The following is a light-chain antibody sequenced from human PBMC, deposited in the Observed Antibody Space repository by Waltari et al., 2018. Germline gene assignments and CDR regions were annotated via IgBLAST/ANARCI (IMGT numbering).Light chain of an antibody. CDR1: QDIHYN. Sequence: DIVLTQSPATLSVSPGESLSLSCRASQDIHYNLAWYQQKPGQAPRLLIFGASTRATGVPARFSGSGSGTDFTLTISTLQSEDFAVYSCQQYNDWPPAYTFGQGTKLEIK. CDR3: QQYNDWPPAYT. J-gene: IGKJ2*01. CDR2: GAS. V-gene: IGKV3-15*01.